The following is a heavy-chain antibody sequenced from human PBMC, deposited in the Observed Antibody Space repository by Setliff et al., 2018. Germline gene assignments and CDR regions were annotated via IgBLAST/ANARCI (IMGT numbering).Heavy chain of an antibody. J-gene: IGHJ6*03. D-gene: IGHD1-26*01. CDR2: INPNSGGA. CDR3: ARGRGSYYYYMDV. Sequence: ASVKVSCKASGYTFTGYYMHWVRQAPGQGLEWMGRINPNSGGANYAQKFQGRVTMTRDTSISTAYMELSRLRSDDTAVYYCARGRGSYYYYMDVWGKGTTVTVSS. CDR1: GYTFTGYY. V-gene: IGHV1-2*06.